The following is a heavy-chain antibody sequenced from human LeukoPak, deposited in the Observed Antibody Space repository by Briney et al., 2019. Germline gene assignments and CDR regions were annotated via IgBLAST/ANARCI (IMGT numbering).Heavy chain of an antibody. Sequence: GESLKISCKASGYTFTNHWIGWVRQVPGKGLEWIGTIYPGDSDTRYSPSFQGQVTISADKSISTAYLQWSSLRASDTAIYYCARRPASVGGGFDPWGQGTLVTVSS. CDR3: ARRPASVGGGFDP. J-gene: IGHJ5*02. CDR2: IYPGDSDT. V-gene: IGHV5-51*01. D-gene: IGHD6-13*01. CDR1: GYTFTNHW.